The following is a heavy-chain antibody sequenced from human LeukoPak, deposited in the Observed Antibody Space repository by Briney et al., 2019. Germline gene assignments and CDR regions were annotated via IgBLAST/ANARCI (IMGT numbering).Heavy chain of an antibody. J-gene: IGHJ4*02. D-gene: IGHD3-3*01. CDR2: IYYSGST. CDR1: GGSISSYY. Sequence: SETLSLTCTVSGGSISSYYWSWIRQPPGKGLEWIGYIYYSGSTNYNPSLKSRVTISADTSKNQFSLKLSSVTAADTAVYYCAVTNYDFWSGYYYFDYWGQGTLVTVSS. V-gene: IGHV4-59*01. CDR3: AVTNYDFWSGYYYFDY.